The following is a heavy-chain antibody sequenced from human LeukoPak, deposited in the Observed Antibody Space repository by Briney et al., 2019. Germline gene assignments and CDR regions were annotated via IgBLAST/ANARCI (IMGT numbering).Heavy chain of an antibody. D-gene: IGHD2-2*01. CDR2: INHSGST. J-gene: IGHJ3*02. Sequence: SETLSLICAVYGGSFSGYYWSWIRQPPGKGLEWIGEINHSGSTNYNPSLKSRVTISVDTSKNQFSLKLSSVTAADTAVYYCARAFYCSSTSCYSGGAFDIWGQGTMVTVSS. CDR3: ARAFYCSSTSCYSGGAFDI. CDR1: GGSFSGYY. V-gene: IGHV4-34*01.